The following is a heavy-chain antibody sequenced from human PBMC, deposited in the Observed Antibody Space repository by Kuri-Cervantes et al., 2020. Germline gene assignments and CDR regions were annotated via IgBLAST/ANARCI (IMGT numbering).Heavy chain of an antibody. CDR3: ARGPVAGYLDY. Sequence: GESLKISCAASGFTFSVYGMYWVRQAPGNGLEWVAVIWYDGSKKYYADSVKGRFTISRDNSKNTLYLQMNSLRSEDTAVYYCARGPVAGYLDYWGQGTLVTVSS. CDR1: GFTFSVYG. J-gene: IGHJ4*02. CDR2: IWYDGSKK. D-gene: IGHD6-19*01. V-gene: IGHV3-33*08.